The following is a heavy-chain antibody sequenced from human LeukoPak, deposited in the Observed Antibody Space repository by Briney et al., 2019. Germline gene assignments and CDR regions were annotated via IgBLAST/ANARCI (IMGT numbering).Heavy chain of an antibody. CDR3: ARSPRPCSSTSCYAKTADGAFDI. V-gene: IGHV4-38-2*01. D-gene: IGHD2-2*01. J-gene: IGHJ3*02. Sequence: SGTLSLPCSVSGYSIISGYYWGWLRQPPGKGLEWIGSIYHSGNIYYNPSLKSRVTISVDTSKNQFSLNLSSVTAADTAVYYCARSPRPCSSTSCYAKTADGAFDIWGQGTMVTVSS. CDR1: GYSIISGYY. CDR2: IYHSGNI.